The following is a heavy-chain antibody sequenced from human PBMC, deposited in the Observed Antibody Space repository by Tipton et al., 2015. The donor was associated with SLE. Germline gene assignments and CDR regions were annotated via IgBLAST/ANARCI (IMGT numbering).Heavy chain of an antibody. J-gene: IGHJ6*03. CDR1: GGSVSSGFYY. Sequence: TLSLTCSVSGGSVSSGFYYWSWIRQPAGKGLEWIGRINTSGTTNYNPSLKSRVTISLDTSRNHFSLRLSSVTAADTAVYYCARSHSSGRDYYYYMDVWGNGTTVTGS. D-gene: IGHD6-19*01. V-gene: IGHV4-61*02. CDR3: ARSHSSGRDYYYYMDV. CDR2: INTSGTT.